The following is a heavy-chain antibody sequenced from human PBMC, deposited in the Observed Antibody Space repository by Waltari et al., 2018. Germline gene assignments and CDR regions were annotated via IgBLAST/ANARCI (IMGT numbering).Heavy chain of an antibody. Sequence: EVQLVESGGVVVQPGGSLRLSCAASGLIFDDYTMPWVRQAPGKGLEWVSLIYWDGYSTFYADSVKGRFTISRDNSKNSLYLQMNSLRTEDTAFYYCAKEDRGISSSAIDCWGQGTLVTVSS. CDR2: IYWDGYST. CDR1: GLIFDDYT. V-gene: IGHV3-43*01. D-gene: IGHD3-16*01. J-gene: IGHJ4*02. CDR3: AKEDRGISSSAIDC.